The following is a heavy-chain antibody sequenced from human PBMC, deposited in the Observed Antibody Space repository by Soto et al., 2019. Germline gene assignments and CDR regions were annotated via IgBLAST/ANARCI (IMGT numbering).Heavy chain of an antibody. V-gene: IGHV3-23*01. Sequence: GGSLRLSCAASGFTFSSYAMSWVRQAPGKGLEWVSAISGSGGSTYYADSVKGRFTISRDNSKDTLYLQMNSLRAEDTAVYYCAKRPDRSGRDWYFDYWGQGTLVTVSS. D-gene: IGHD6-25*01. CDR1: GFTFSSYA. CDR3: AKRPDRSGRDWYFDY. J-gene: IGHJ4*02. CDR2: ISGSGGST.